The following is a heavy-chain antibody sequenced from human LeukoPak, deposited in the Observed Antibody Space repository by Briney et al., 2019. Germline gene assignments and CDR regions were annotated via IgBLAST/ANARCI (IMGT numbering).Heavy chain of an antibody. Sequence: GGSLRLSCAASGFTFSSYAMSWVRQAPGKGLEWVSGISSSGGSGDTTYYADSVKGRFTISRDNSKSTLYLQMNSLRAEDTAVYYCAKRYCSGGNCYVHFDYWGQGTLVTVSS. D-gene: IGHD2-15*01. CDR3: AKRYCSGGNCYVHFDY. CDR2: ISSSGGSGDTT. J-gene: IGHJ4*02. V-gene: IGHV3-23*01. CDR1: GFTFSSYA.